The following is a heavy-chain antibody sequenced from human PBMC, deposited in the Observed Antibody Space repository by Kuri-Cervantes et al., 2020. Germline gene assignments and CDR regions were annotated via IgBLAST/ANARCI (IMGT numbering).Heavy chain of an antibody. J-gene: IGHJ5*02. CDR2: IYYSGST. V-gene: IGHV4-39*01. Sequence: SQTLSLTCAASGFAFSNYAMNWVRQPPGKGLEWIGSIYYSGSTYYNPSLKSRVTISVDTSKNQFSLKLSSVTAADTAVYYCARRSGWLSGRLDPWGQGTLVTVSS. CDR1: GFAFSNYA. CDR3: ARRSGWLSGRLDP. D-gene: IGHD6-19*01.